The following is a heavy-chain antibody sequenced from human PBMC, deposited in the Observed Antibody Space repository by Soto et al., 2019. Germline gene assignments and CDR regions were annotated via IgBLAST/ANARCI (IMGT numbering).Heavy chain of an antibody. CDR3: ARGLGFLEWLGFP. D-gene: IGHD3-3*01. V-gene: IGHV1-8*01. CDR1: GYTFTSYD. Sequence: QVQLVQSGAEVKKPGASVKVSCKASGYTFTSYDINWVRQATGQGLEWMGWMNPNSGNTGYAQKFQGRVTRNRTTSISTASMELSSLRSEDTAVYYCARGLGFLEWLGFPWGQGTLVTVSS. J-gene: IGHJ5*02. CDR2: MNPNSGNT.